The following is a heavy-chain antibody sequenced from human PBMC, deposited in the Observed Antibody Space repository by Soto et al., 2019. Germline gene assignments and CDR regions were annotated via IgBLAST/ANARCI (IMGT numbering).Heavy chain of an antibody. CDR1: GGSVSSGSNY. Sequence: SETLSLTCTVSGGSVSSGSNYWSWIRQPPGKGLEWIGNIDYSGSSNYNPSLKSRVSISVATSKNHFSLRLTSVAAADTAVYYCARGELDSNVNYYYYAMDVWGQGATVTVSS. CDR3: ARGELDSNVNYYYYAMDV. D-gene: IGHD3-10*01. J-gene: IGHJ6*02. V-gene: IGHV4-61*03. CDR2: IDYSGSS.